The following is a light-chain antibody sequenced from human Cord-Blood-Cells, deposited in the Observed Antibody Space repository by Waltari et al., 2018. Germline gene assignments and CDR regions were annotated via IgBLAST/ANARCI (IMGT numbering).Light chain of an antibody. V-gene: IGKV3-15*01. Sequence: EIVMTQSPATLSVSPGERATLPCRASQSVSSNLAWYQQKPGQAPRLLIYGASTRATGIPARFSGSGSGTEFTLTISSLQSEDFAVYYCQQYNNWPPVTFGPGTKVDIK. J-gene: IGKJ3*01. CDR1: QSVSSN. CDR3: QQYNNWPPVT. CDR2: GAS.